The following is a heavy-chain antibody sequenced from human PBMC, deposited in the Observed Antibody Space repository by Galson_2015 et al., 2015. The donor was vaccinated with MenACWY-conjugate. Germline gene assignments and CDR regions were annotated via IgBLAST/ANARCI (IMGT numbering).Heavy chain of an antibody. CDR3: ANLRSSSSGLGRSTYYYYYMDV. CDR2: ISYDGSNK. J-gene: IGHJ6*03. D-gene: IGHD6-6*01. Sequence: SLRLSCAASGFTFSSYGMHWVRQAPGKGLEWVAVISYDGSNKYYADPVKGRFTISRDNSKNTLYLQMNSLRAEDTAVYYCANLRSSSSGLGRSTYYYYYMDVWGKGTTVTVSS. CDR1: GFTFSSYG. V-gene: IGHV3-30*18.